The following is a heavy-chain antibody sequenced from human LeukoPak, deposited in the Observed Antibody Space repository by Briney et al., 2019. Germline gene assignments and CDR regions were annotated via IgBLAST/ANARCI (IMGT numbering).Heavy chain of an antibody. J-gene: IGHJ3*02. Sequence: PSETLSLTCTVSGGSISSYYWSWIRQHPGKRLQCIGYIYYSGSTYYNPSLKSRVTISVDTFKNQFSLKLSSVTAADTAVYYCARDPVPPLGASDAFDIWGQGTMVTVSS. V-gene: IGHV4-59*06. CDR2: IYYSGST. D-gene: IGHD3-10*01. CDR3: ARDPVPPLGASDAFDI. CDR1: GGSISSYY.